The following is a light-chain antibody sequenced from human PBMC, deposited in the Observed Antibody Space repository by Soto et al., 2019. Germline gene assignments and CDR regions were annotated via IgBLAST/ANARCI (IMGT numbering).Light chain of an antibody. CDR3: SSYTSSSTLVYV. J-gene: IGLJ1*01. CDR2: DVS. CDR1: SSDVGGYNY. V-gene: IGLV2-14*03. Sequence: QSALTQPASVSGSPGQSITISCTGTSSDVGGYNYVSWYQHHPGKAPKLMIYDVSNRPSGVANRFSGSKSGSTASLTISGLQAEDEADYYCSSYTSSSTLVYVFGTGTKLTVL.